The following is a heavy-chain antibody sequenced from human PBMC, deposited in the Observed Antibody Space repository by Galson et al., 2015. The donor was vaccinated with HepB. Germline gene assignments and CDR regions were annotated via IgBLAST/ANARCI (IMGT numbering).Heavy chain of an antibody. D-gene: IGHD3-10*01. J-gene: IGHJ4*02. V-gene: IGHV1-24*01. CDR2: FDPEDGET. CDR1: GSTLTELS. CDR3: ATVGWFGEFEDY. Sequence: SVKVSCKVSGSTLTELSMHWVRQAPGKGLEWMGGFDPEDGETIYAQKFQGRVTMTEDTSTDTAYMELSSLRSEDTAVYYCATVGWFGEFEDYWGQGTLVTVSS.